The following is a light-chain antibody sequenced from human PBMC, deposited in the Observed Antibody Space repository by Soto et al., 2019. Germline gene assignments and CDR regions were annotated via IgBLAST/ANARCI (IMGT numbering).Light chain of an antibody. CDR1: QSVSSK. V-gene: IGKV3-15*01. CDR3: QQYNNWPLT. CDR2: GAS. J-gene: IGKJ5*01. Sequence: MTQSPSTLSATAGYIFTITCRASQSVSSKLAWYQQKPGQPPRLLIHGASTRATGIPARLSGSGSGTDLTLTISSLQSEDLEIYYCQQYNNWPLTFGHGTRLEIK.